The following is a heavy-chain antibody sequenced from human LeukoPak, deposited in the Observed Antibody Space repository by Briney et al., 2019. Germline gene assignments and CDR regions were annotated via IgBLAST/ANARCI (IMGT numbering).Heavy chain of an antibody. D-gene: IGHD5-12*01. J-gene: IGHJ4*02. V-gene: IGHV3-48*01. CDR3: VRGSGGYDPLDFDS. CDR1: GFTFSSYS. CDR2: ISSSSTI. Sequence: GGSLRLSCAASGFTFSSYSMNWVRQAPGKRLEWVSYISSSSTIYYADSVRGRFTISGDNAKNSLYLQMNSLRAEDTAVYHCVRGSGGYDPLDFDSRGQGTLVTVFS.